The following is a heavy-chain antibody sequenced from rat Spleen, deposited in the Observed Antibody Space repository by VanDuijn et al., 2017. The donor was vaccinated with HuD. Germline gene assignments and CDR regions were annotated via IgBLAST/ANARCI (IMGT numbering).Heavy chain of an antibody. CDR1: GFTFSDYY. V-gene: IGHV5-20*01. CDR2: ITNTGGSI. Sequence: EVQLVESDGGLVQPGRSLKLSCAASGFTFSDYYMAWVRQAPTKGLEWVATITNTGGSIYYPDSVKGRFTISRDPAQNTLYLQMNSLRSEDTATYYCTRENWGQGTSVTVSS. J-gene: IGHJ4*01. CDR3: TREN.